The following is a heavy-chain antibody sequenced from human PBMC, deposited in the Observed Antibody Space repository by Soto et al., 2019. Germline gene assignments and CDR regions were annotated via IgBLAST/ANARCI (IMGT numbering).Heavy chain of an antibody. Sequence: GESLKISCQGSGYSFSSHWIGWVRQMPGKGLEWMGIIYPGDSDTRYSPSFQGLVSISADKSISTAYLQWSSLKTSDTAMYYCSRSGERARNPDSGSDYWGQGTLVTVSS. CDR1: GYSFSSHW. D-gene: IGHD2-21*01. CDR3: SRSGERARNPDSGSDY. CDR2: IYPGDSDT. V-gene: IGHV5-51*01. J-gene: IGHJ4*02.